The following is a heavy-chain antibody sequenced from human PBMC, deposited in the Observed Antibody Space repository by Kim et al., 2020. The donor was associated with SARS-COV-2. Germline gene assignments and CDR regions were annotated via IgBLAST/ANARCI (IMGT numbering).Heavy chain of an antibody. CDR3: ARVLHDYGDYVADY. Sequence: TAPVNGRTTHARDNDKNSLYMQMNSLRAEDTAVYYCARVLHDYGDYVADYWGQGTLVTVSS. D-gene: IGHD4-17*01. J-gene: IGHJ4*02. V-gene: IGHV3-11*01.